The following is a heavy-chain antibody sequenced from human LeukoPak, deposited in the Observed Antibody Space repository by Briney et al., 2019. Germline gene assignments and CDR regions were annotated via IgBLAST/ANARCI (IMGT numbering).Heavy chain of an antibody. J-gene: IGHJ3*02. CDR1: GGSISSGGYY. CDR3: ARESPSVIRAFDI. CDR2: VYSSGST. D-gene: IGHD3-16*02. Sequence: SETLSLTCTVSGGSISSGGYYWSWIRQHPGKGLEWIGYVYSSGSTYYNPSLMSRLTISVDTSKNQFSLKMSSVTAADTSVYYCARESPSVIRAFDIWGQGTMVTVSS. V-gene: IGHV4-31*03.